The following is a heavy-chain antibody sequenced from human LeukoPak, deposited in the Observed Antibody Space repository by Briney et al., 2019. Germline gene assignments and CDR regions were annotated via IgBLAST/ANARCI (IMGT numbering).Heavy chain of an antibody. CDR1: GFTFRSHT. D-gene: IGHD3-22*01. J-gene: IGHJ4*02. V-gene: IGHV3-48*02. Sequence: GGSLRLSCAASGFTFRSHTMNWVRQAPGKGLEWVAFMTGSSSTTYYADSVKGRFSISRDNAENSLFLQMNCLRDEDTAVYYCTRGYYYDTSTYYCEGDYWGQGTLVTVSS. CDR3: TRGYYYDTSTYYCEGDY. CDR2: MTGSSSTT.